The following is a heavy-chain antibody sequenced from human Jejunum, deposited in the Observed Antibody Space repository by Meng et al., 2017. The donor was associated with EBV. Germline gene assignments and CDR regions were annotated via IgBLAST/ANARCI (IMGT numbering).Heavy chain of an antibody. D-gene: IGHD6-6*01. CDR1: GFSLSTSGVG. Sequence: QITLKESGPTPVKLTQTLTLTCTFSGFSLSTSGVGVGWIRQPPGKALEFLALVYWDDYKPFSPSLKNRLTITKDTSKNQVVFTMTNMDPVDTATYYCAHRKDGTFDFWGQGTLVTVSS. J-gene: IGHJ4*02. CDR3: AHRKDGTFDF. CDR2: VYWDDYK. V-gene: IGHV2-5*02.